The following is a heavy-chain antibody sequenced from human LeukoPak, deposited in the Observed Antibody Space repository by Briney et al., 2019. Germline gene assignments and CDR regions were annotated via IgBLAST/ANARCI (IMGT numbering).Heavy chain of an antibody. V-gene: IGHV1-2*02. D-gene: IGHD2-15*01. CDR2: ITPISGGT. Sequence: ASVKVSCKASGYTFTTYNIHWVRQAPGQGLEWMGWITPISGGTNYAQKFQGRVTMTRDTSISTAYMELSRLRSDDTAAYSCARGRGGGYFDFWGQETLVTVSS. J-gene: IGHJ4*02. CDR1: GYTFTTYN. CDR3: ARGRGGGYFDF.